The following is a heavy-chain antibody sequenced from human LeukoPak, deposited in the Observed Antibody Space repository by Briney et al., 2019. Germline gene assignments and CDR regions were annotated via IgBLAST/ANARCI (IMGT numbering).Heavy chain of an antibody. D-gene: IGHD1-26*01. CDR3: TRGDGSGSY. J-gene: IGHJ4*02. V-gene: IGHV3-49*04. CDR1: GFTFGDYA. Sequence: GRSLRLSCTASGFTFGDYAMSWVRQAPGKGLDWIGFIRSKTSGGTTEYTASVKGRFTILRDDSKSIAYLQINSLKTEDTAVYYCTRGDGSGSYWGQGTLVTVSS. CDR2: IRSKTSGGTT.